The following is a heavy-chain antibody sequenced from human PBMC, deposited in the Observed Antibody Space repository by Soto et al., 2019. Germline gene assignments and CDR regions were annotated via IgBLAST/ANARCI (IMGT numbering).Heavy chain of an antibody. D-gene: IGHD7-27*01. CDR3: AGAPSWAYFGF. CDR2: IYYTGST. J-gene: IGHJ4*02. V-gene: IGHV4-59*01. Sequence: PSQTISLTYTVSSGSISTYYCSWIRKPPGKGLEWIGYIYYTGSTNYNPSLKTRVAISMDTSKNQFSLNLSSVTAADTAVYYCAGAPSWAYFGFWGLGTLVTGSS. CDR1: SGSISTYY.